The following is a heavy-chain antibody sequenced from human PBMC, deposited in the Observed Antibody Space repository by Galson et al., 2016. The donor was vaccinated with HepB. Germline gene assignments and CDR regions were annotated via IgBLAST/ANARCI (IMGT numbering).Heavy chain of an antibody. Sequence: QSGAEVTKPGESLKISCKASGYNFTHFWIGWVRQTPEKGLEWMGFIYPGDSDTRYSPSFQDHVTISADTSISTAYLQWTSLRASDTAIYYCARHTGEEHWLIKLESWGQGTRVIVSA. D-gene: IGHD1-14*01. CDR2: IYPGDSDT. CDR1: GYNFTHFW. CDR3: ARHTGEEHWLIKLES. J-gene: IGHJ4*02. V-gene: IGHV5-51*01.